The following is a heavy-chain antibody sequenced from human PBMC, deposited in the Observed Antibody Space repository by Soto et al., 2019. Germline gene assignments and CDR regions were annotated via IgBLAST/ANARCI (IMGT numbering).Heavy chain of an antibody. J-gene: IGHJ4*01. V-gene: IGHV3-15*07. CDR3: TTDSYITTIIVRFDY. Sequence: GGFLRLSCAASGFTFSNAWINWVRQAPGKGLEWVGRVKSKNDGGTTDFAAPVKGRFAISRDDSKNMVYLEMNSLQTEDTAIYYCTTDSYITTIIVRFDYWGHGTLVTVS. D-gene: IGHD3-22*01. CDR1: GFTFSNAW. CDR2: VKSKNDGGTT.